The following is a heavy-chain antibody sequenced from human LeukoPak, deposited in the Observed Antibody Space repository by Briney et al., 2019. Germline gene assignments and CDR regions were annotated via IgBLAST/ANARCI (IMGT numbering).Heavy chain of an antibody. CDR1: GGSISSYY. V-gene: IGHV4-59*12. D-gene: IGHD3-10*01. CDR2: IYYSGSP. CDR3: AREGTSGGLNWLDP. Sequence: SETLSLTCTVSGGSISSYYWSWIRQPPGKGLEWIGYIYYSGSPNYNPSLKSRVTISVDTSKNQFSLKLSSVTAADTAVYFCAREGTSGGLNWLDPWGQGTLVTVSS. J-gene: IGHJ5*02.